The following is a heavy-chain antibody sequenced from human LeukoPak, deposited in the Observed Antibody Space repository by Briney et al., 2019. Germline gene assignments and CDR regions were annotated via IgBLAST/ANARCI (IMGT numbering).Heavy chain of an antibody. D-gene: IGHD6-19*01. CDR3: ARDFGWGGALDI. J-gene: IGHJ3*02. CDR1: GFTFSSYS. V-gene: IGHV3-21*01. CDR2: ISSSSSYI. Sequence: GGSLRLSCVASGFTFSSYSMNWVRQAPGKGLEWVSSISSSSSYIYYADSVRGRFTISRDNAKNSLSLQMNSLRAEDTAVYYCARDFGWGGALDIWGQGTMVTVSS.